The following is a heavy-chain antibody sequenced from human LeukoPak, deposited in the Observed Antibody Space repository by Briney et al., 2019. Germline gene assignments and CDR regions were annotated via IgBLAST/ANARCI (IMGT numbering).Heavy chain of an antibody. CDR3: ARELVGAEFDY. CDR1: GYTFTGYY. CDR2: INPNSGDT. D-gene: IGHD1-26*01. V-gene: IGHV1-2*06. J-gene: IGHJ4*02. Sequence: ASVKVSCKASGYTFTGYYIHWVRQAPGQGLELMGRINPNSGDTDYAQKFQGRVTMTRDTSISTAYVEFLRLRFDDTAVYYCARELVGAEFDYWGQGTLVTVSS.